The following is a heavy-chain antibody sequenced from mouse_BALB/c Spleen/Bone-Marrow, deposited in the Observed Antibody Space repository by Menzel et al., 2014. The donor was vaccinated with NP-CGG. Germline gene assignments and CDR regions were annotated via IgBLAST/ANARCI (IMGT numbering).Heavy chain of an antibody. V-gene: IGHV3-6*02. CDR2: ISYDGSN. D-gene: IGHD5-5*01. CDR3: AKGGIYLMDY. CDR1: GYSITSVYY. J-gene: IGHJ4*01. Sequence: VQLQQSGPGLVKPSQSLSLTCSVTGYSITSVYYWNWIRQFPGNKLEWMGYISYDGSNNYNPSLKNRISITRDTSKNQFFLKLNSVTTEDTATYYCAKGGIYLMDYWGQGTSVTVSS.